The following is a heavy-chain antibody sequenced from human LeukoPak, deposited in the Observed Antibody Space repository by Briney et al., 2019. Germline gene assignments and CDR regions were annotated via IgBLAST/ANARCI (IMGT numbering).Heavy chain of an antibody. V-gene: IGHV3-30*04. CDR2: ISYDGSNK. CDR3: ARDGGPIGVPGFDY. D-gene: IGHD2-15*01. J-gene: IGHJ4*02. Sequence: PGGSLRLSCAASGFTFSNYAMHWVRQAPGKGLEWVAVISYDGSNKYYADSVKGRFTISRDNSKNTLYLQMNSLRTEDTAVYYCARDGGPIGVPGFDYWGQGTLVTVSS. CDR1: GFTFSNYA.